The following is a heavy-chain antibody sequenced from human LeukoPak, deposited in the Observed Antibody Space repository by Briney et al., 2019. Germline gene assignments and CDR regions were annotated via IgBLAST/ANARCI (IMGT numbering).Heavy chain of an antibody. CDR3: ASSGNYRIYYFDY. V-gene: IGHV3-53*01. D-gene: IGHD1-26*01. CDR2: IYSDGRT. Sequence: GGSLRLSCAASGFTVSSNYMSWVRQAPGKGLEWVSLIYSDGRTYYADSVKGRFTISRDNSKNTLYLQMNSLRAEDTAVYYCASSGNYRIYYFDYWGQGTLVTVSS. J-gene: IGHJ4*02. CDR1: GFTVSSNY.